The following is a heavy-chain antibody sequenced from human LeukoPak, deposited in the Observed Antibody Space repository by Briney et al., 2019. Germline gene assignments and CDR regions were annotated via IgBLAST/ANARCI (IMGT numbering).Heavy chain of an antibody. CDR1: GYTFTGYY. CDR3: ARAGLGYCSGGSCYSRNWFDP. J-gene: IGHJ5*02. D-gene: IGHD2-15*01. CDR2: INPNSGGT. V-gene: IGHV1-2*02. Sequence: ASVKVSCKASGYTFTGYYIHWVRQAPGQGLEWMGWINPNSGGTNYAQKFQGRVTMTRDTSISTAYMELSRLRSDDTAVYYCARAGLGYCSGGSCYSRNWFDPWGQGTLVTVSS.